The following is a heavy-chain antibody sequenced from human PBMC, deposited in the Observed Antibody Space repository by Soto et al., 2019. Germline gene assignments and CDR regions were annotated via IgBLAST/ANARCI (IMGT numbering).Heavy chain of an antibody. Sequence: QVQLVQSGAEVKKPGSSVKVSCKASGGTFSSYAISWVRQAPGQGLEWMGGIIPIFGTANYAQKFQGRVTITADESTSTAYMELSSLRSEDTAVYYCAGNVLRYTIPKYSGMDVWGQGTTVTVSS. CDR1: GGTFSSYA. V-gene: IGHV1-69*01. CDR3: AGNVLRYTIPKYSGMDV. CDR2: IIPIFGTA. J-gene: IGHJ6*02. D-gene: IGHD3-9*01.